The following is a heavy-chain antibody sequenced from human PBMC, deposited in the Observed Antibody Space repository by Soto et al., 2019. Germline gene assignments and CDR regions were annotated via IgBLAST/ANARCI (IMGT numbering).Heavy chain of an antibody. Sequence: ASVKVSCKASGYTFTGYYMHWVRQAPGQGLEWMGWINPNSGGTNYAQKFQGWVTMTRDTSISTAYMELSRLRSDDTAVYYCARFAVKTPGYYYGMDVWGQGTTVTVSS. CDR2: INPNSGGT. CDR1: GYTFTGYY. V-gene: IGHV1-2*04. CDR3: ARFAVKTPGYYYGMDV. D-gene: IGHD4-4*01. J-gene: IGHJ6*02.